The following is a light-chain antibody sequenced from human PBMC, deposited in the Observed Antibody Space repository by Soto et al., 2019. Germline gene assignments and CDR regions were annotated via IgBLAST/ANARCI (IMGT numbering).Light chain of an antibody. V-gene: IGLV2-14*01. CDR3: SSYTSSTTRV. CDR1: SSDVGGYNY. J-gene: IGLJ3*02. Sequence: QSALTQPASVSGSPGQSITISCTGTSSDVGGYNYVSWYQQHPGKAPKLIIYEVSYRPSGVSNRFSGSKSGNTASLTISGLQAEDEADYYCSSYTSSTTRVFGGGTKHTVL. CDR2: EVS.